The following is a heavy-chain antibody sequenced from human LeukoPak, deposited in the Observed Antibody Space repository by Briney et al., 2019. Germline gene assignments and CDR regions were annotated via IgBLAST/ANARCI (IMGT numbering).Heavy chain of an antibody. J-gene: IGHJ4*02. D-gene: IGHD3-16*01. Sequence: SETLSLTCTVSGGSISSYYWSWIRQPPGKGLEWIGSIYYSGSTYYNPSLKSRVTISVDTSKNQFSLKLSSVTAADTAVYYCARDLYPGYWGQGTLVTVSS. CDR3: ARDLYPGY. CDR1: GGSISSYY. V-gene: IGHV4-39*07. CDR2: IYYSGST.